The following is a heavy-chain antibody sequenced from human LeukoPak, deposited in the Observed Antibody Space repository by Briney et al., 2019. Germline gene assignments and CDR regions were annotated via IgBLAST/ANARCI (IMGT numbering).Heavy chain of an antibody. Sequence: GGSLGPSCAASGFTFSSYAMTWVRQAPGKGLEWVSAVSGSGSSTYYADSVKGRFTISRDNSKNTLYLQMNSLRAEDTAVYYCAKGGGYDFWSGGFDYWGQGTLGTVSS. CDR1: GFTFSSYA. J-gene: IGHJ4*02. V-gene: IGHV3-23*01. CDR3: AKGGGYDFWSGGFDY. D-gene: IGHD3-3*01. CDR2: VSGSGSST.